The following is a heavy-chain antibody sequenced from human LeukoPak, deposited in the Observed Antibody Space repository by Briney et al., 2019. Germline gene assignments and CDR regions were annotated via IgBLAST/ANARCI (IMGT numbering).Heavy chain of an antibody. Sequence: SETLSLTCTVSGGSISSYYWSWIRQPAGKGLEWIGRIYTSGSTNYNPSLKSRVTMSVDTSKNQFSLKLSSVTAEYPAVYYCAGATDIVATIFDYWGQGPLVTVSS. J-gene: IGHJ4*02. D-gene: IGHD5-12*01. CDR2: IYTSGST. CDR1: GGSISSYY. CDR3: AGATDIVATIFDY. V-gene: IGHV4-4*07.